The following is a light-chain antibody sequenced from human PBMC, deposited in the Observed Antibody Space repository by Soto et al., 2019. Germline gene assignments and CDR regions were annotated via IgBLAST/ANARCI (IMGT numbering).Light chain of an antibody. CDR3: QDYDDWPSWA. CDR1: QSLSSN. J-gene: IGKJ1*01. Sequence: DTVMTQSPATLSVSPGERATVSCRASQSLSSNLAWYQQKLGQAPRLLIYGASTRAPGIPARFSGSGSGTEFTLVISSLQSEDIAVYYCQDYDDWPSWAFGQGTKVDIK. CDR2: GAS. V-gene: IGKV3-15*01.